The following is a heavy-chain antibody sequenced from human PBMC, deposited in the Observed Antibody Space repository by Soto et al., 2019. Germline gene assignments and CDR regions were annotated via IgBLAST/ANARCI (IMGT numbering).Heavy chain of an antibody. Sequence: QVQLVESGGGVVQPGRSLRLSCAASGFTFSSYGMHWVRQAPGKGLEWVAVISYDGSNKYYADSVKGRFTISRDNSKNTLYLEMNSVRAEDTAVYYCAKDQTAGVCWYFMDVWGKGTTVTVSS. J-gene: IGHJ6*03. CDR1: GFTFSSYG. CDR2: ISYDGSNK. CDR3: AKDQTAGVCWYFMDV. V-gene: IGHV3-30*18. D-gene: IGHD2-15*01.